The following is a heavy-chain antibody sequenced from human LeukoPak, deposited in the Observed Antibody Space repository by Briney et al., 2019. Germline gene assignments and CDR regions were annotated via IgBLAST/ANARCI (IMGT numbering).Heavy chain of an antibody. Sequence: PGKSLPLSCAARGFYFSSYALHWVRQAPGKGLEWVALISYGGKYKYSADYVKGRFTISRDNSKNTLYLQMNSLGAEATDVYYCARDGSWEALKGAFDIWGQGTMVTVSS. CDR3: ARDGSWEALKGAFDI. D-gene: IGHD2-2*03. CDR2: ISYGGKYK. J-gene: IGHJ3*02. CDR1: GFYFSSYA. V-gene: IGHV3-30*04.